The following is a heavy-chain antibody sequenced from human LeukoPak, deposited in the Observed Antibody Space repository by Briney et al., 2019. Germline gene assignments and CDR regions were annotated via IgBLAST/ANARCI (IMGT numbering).Heavy chain of an antibody. CDR3: ARASYQLLYSHYYHYMDV. CDR2: IKQDGSEK. D-gene: IGHD2-2*02. CDR1: GFTFSSYW. Sequence: GGSLRLSCAASGFTFSSYWMSWVRQAPGKGLEWVANIKQDGSEKYYVDSVKGRFTISRDNAKNSVYLQMNSLRDDDTAVFYCARASYQLLYSHYYHYMDVWGKGTTITVSS. V-gene: IGHV3-7*01. J-gene: IGHJ6*03.